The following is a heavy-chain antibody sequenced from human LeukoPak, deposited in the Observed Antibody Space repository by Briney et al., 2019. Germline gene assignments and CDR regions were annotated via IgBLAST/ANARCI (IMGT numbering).Heavy chain of an antibody. D-gene: IGHD3-10*01. CDR2: IYSGGST. CDR3: ARVGFGEFVRDYDY. Sequence: GGSLRLSCAASGFTVSSNYMSWVRQAPGKGLEWVSVIYSGGSTYYADSVKGRFTISRDNSKNTLYLQMNSLRAEDTAVYYCARVGFGEFVRDYDYWGQGTRVTVSS. CDR1: GFTVSSNY. J-gene: IGHJ4*02. V-gene: IGHV3-66*01.